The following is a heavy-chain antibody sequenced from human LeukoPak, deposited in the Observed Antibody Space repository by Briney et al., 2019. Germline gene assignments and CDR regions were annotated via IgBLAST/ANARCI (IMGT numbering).Heavy chain of an antibody. CDR2: FDPEDGET. V-gene: IGHV1-24*01. D-gene: IGHD6-19*01. CDR1: GYTLTELS. J-gene: IGHJ4*02. CDR3: ARVHSSGWY. Sequence: ASVKVSCKVSGYTLTELSMHWVRQAPGKGLEWMGGFDPEDGETIYAQKFQGRVTITADKSTSTAYMELSSLRSEDTAVYYCARVHSSGWYWGQGTLVTVSS.